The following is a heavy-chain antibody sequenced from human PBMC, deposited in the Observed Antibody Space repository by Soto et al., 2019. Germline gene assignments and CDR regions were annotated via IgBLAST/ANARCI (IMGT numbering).Heavy chain of an antibody. CDR3: ARGREISFGYNWFDP. Sequence: QVQLVQSGAEVRKPGASVKLSCQTSGYPFNSYHMHWVRQAPGQGLEWMGVINPTEGRTRYSQKFQDRVTMTRDTSTSTAYMELSSLRSEDTAMYFCARGREISFGYNWFDPWGQGTRVTVSS. D-gene: IGHD5-18*01. V-gene: IGHV1-46*02. CDR1: GYPFNSYH. J-gene: IGHJ5*02. CDR2: INPTEGRT.